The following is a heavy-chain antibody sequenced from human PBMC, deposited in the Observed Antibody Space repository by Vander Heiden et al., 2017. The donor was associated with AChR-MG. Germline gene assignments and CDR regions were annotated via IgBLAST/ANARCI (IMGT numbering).Heavy chain of an antibody. D-gene: IGHD3-22*01. CDR2: ISGSGGST. CDR3: AKVLVGYTMIVDRGGGAFDI. CDR1: GFTFRSHA. V-gene: IGHV3-23*01. J-gene: IGHJ3*02. Sequence: EVQLLESGGGLVQPGGSLRLSCAASGFTFRSHAMGGVRQAPGKGLEWVSAISGSGGSTYYADSVKGRFTISRDNSKNTLYLQMNSLRAEDTAVYYCAKVLVGYTMIVDRGGGAFDIWGQGTMVTVSS.